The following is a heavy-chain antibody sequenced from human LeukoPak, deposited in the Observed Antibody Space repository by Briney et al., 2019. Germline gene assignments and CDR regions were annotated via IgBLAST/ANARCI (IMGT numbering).Heavy chain of an antibody. CDR3: ARLYCSSTSCYGAPLDY. CDR2: ISAYNGNT. V-gene: IGHV1-18*01. Sequence: GASVTVSYKASGYTFTIYGISWVRQAPGQGLEWMGWISAYNGNTNYAQKLQGRVTMTTDTSTSTAYMELRSLRSDDTAVYYCARLYCSSTSCYGAPLDYWGQGTLVTVSS. D-gene: IGHD2-2*01. CDR1: GYTFTIYG. J-gene: IGHJ4*02.